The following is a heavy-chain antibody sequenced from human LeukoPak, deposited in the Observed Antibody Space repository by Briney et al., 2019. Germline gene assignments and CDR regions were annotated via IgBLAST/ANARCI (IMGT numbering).Heavy chain of an antibody. CDR3: ARDTLEYSNSPDALDI. V-gene: IGHV3-48*03. CDR1: GFTFSSYE. Sequence: GGSLRLSCAASGFTFSSYEMNWVRQAPGKGLEWVSYISSSGSTVYYADSVKGRFTISRDNAKNSLYMQMESLRDEDTAIYYCARDTLEYSNSPDALDIWGQGTMVTVSS. J-gene: IGHJ3*02. CDR2: ISSSGSTV. D-gene: IGHD4-23*01.